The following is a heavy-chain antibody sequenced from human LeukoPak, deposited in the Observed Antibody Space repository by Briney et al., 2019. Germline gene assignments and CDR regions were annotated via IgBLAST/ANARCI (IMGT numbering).Heavy chain of an antibody. J-gene: IGHJ4*02. Sequence: GGSLRLSCVASGLRFRSYAMNWVRQAPGKGLECISTISDDSSFTYYADSVKGQSAISRDDSKNTLYLQMNNLKVEDTAVYYCAKGRCSGVGCDSFHSWGQGALVTVSS. CDR1: GLRFRSYA. CDR3: AKGRCSGVGCDSFHS. D-gene: IGHD2-15*01. CDR2: ISDDSSFT. V-gene: IGHV3-23*01.